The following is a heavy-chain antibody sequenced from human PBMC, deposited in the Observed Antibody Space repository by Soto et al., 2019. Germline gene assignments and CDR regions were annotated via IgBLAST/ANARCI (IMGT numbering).Heavy chain of an antibody. D-gene: IGHD3-22*01. Sequence: PVGSLRLSCAASGFTFSGYGMHWVRQAPGKGLEWVAVIWYDGSNKYYADSVKGRFTISRDNSKNTLYLQMNSLRAEDTAVYYCARQAASGYYPDDYWGQGTLVTVSS. J-gene: IGHJ4*02. CDR3: ARQAASGYYPDDY. CDR1: GFTFSGYG. V-gene: IGHV3-33*01. CDR2: IWYDGSNK.